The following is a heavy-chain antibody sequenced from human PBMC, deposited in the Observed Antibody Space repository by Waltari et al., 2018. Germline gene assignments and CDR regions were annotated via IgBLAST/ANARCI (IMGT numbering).Heavy chain of an antibody. CDR3: ARDLMTTVTAEHS. Sequence: QVQLVQSGAEVKKPGSSVKVSCKSSGGTFSSYAISWVRQAPGQGLELMGRIIPIFGTANYAQKFQGRVTITADKSTSTAYMELSSLRSEDTAVYYCARDLMTTVTAEHSWGQGTLVTVSS. J-gene: IGHJ4*02. V-gene: IGHV1-69*13. CDR2: IIPIFGTA. CDR1: GGTFSSYA. D-gene: IGHD4-4*01.